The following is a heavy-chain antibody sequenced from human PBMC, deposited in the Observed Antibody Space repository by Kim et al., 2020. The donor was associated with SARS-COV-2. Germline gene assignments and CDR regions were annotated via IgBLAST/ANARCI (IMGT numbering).Heavy chain of an antibody. V-gene: IGHV3-74*01. Sequence: GGSLRLSCAASGFTFSSYWMHWVRQAPGKGLVWVSRIYCDGSSKSYADSVKGRFTISRDNAKNTLYLQMNSLRAEDTALFYCAKAAVLAIFDVDPGMYY. CDR2: IYCDGSSK. D-gene: IGHD3-3*01. CDR1: GFTFSSYW. J-gene: IGHJ4*01. CDR3: AKAAVLAIFDVDPGMYY.